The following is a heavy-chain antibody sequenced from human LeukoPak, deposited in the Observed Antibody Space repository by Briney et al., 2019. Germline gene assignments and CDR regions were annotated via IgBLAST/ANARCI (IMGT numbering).Heavy chain of an antibody. J-gene: IGHJ4*02. D-gene: IGHD2-8*01. CDR2: IYNSGST. CDR1: GGSISSGGYY. V-gene: IGHV4-31*03. CDR3: ARGFCTNGVCSSDYFDY. Sequence: PSETLSLTCTGSGGSISSGGYYWNWIRQHPGKGLEWIGYIYNSGSTYYNPSLKSRCTISVDTSKNQLSLRLSSVTAVDTAVYYCARGFCTNGVCSSDYFDYWGQGTLVTVSS.